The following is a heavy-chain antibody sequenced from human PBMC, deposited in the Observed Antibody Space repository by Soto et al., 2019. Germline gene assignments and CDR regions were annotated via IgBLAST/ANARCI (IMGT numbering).Heavy chain of an antibody. CDR2: ISSTTNYI. Sequence: GGSLRLSCAASGFPFTRYSMNWVRPAPGEGLEWVSSISSTTNYIYYGDSMKGRFTISRDNAKNSLYLEMNSLRAEDTAVYYCARVSEDLTSNFDYWGQGTLVTVSS. J-gene: IGHJ4*02. V-gene: IGHV3-21*06. CDR3: ARVSEDLTSNFDY. CDR1: GFPFTRYS.